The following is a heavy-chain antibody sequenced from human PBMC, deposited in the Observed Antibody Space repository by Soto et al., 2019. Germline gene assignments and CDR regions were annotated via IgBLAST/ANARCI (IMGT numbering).Heavy chain of an antibody. D-gene: IGHD3-10*01. CDR2: INHSGST. J-gene: IGHJ6*02. Sequence: PSETLSLTCAVYGGSFSGYYWSWIRQPPGKGLEWIGEINHSGSTNYNPSLKSRVTISVDTSKIQFSLKLSSVTAADTAVYYCARGRPRLWFGELGFYYYYGMDVWGQGTTVTVSS. V-gene: IGHV4-34*01. CDR1: GGSFSGYY. CDR3: ARGRPRLWFGELGFYYYYGMDV.